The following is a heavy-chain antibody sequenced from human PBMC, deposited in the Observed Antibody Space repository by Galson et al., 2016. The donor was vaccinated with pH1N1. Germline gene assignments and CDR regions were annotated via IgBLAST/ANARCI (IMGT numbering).Heavy chain of an antibody. J-gene: IGHJ3*02. V-gene: IGHV3-23*01. D-gene: IGHD5-12*01. CDR1: GFNFSTYG. CDR3: AKANFGGYDLDAFDI. Sequence: SLRLSCAASGFNFSTYGMRWVRQAPGKGLEWVSSVSGSGGYTYDADSVKGRFTISRDNSNSTLYLQMNSLRVEDTALYYCAKANFGGYDLDAFDIWGQGTMVTVSS. CDR2: VSGSGGYT.